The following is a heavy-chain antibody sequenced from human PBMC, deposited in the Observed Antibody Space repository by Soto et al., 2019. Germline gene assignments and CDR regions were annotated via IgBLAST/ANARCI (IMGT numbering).Heavy chain of an antibody. CDR1: GGSVSTYW. CDR2: IYYSGST. V-gene: IGHV4-59*04. D-gene: IGHD2-21*02. Sequence: SETLSLTCTVSGGSVSTYWWSWIRQPPGKGLEWIGSIYYSGSTYNNPSLRSRVSMSIDTSKDQFSLKLKSVTAADTALYFCARQRTSVVTQAYFDVWGPGSLVTVSS. CDR3: ARQRTSVVTQAYFDV. J-gene: IGHJ4*02.